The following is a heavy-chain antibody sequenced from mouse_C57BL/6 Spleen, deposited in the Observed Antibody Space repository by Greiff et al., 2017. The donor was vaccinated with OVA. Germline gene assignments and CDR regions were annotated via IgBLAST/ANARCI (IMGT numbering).Heavy chain of an antibody. Sequence: QVQLQQPGAELVKPGASVKLSCKASGYTFTSYWMHWVKQRPGQGLEWIGMIHPNSGSTNYNEKFKSKATLTVDKSSRTAYMQLSSLTSEDSAVYYCAEYDYDDGLDYWGQGTTLTVSS. CDR2: IHPNSGST. J-gene: IGHJ2*01. V-gene: IGHV1-64*01. CDR3: AEYDYDDGLDY. CDR1: GYTFTSYW. D-gene: IGHD2-4*01.